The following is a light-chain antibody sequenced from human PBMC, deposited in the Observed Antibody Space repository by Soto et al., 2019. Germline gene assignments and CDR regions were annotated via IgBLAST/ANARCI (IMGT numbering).Light chain of an antibody. Sequence: AIRMTQSPSSLSASVGDRVTITCRASQHIRNDLDWYQQKPGRAPKLLIYSSSTLQSGVPSRFNGSGSGTDFTLSISSLQPEDFATYYCLQDYAFPWTFGQGTNVEVK. CDR2: SSS. CDR1: QHIRND. V-gene: IGKV1-6*01. J-gene: IGKJ1*01. CDR3: LQDYAFPWT.